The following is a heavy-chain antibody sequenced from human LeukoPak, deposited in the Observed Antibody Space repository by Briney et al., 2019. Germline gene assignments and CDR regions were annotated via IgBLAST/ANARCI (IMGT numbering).Heavy chain of an antibody. Sequence: SETLSLTCAVYGGSFSGYYWSWTRQPPGKGLEWIGEINHSGSTNYNPSLKSRVTISVDTSKNQFSLKLSSVTAADTAVYYCASLSVVEDYWGQGTLVTVSS. CDR3: ASLSVVEDY. D-gene: IGHD2-15*01. CDR2: INHSGST. V-gene: IGHV4-34*01. CDR1: GGSFSGYY. J-gene: IGHJ4*02.